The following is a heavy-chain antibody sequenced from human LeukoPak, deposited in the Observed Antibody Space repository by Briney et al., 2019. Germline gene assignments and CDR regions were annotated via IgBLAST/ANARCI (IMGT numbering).Heavy chain of an antibody. D-gene: IGHD2-15*01. CDR1: GFTFSSYW. CDR3: AKDRPYCSGGSCYSEVPDY. V-gene: IGHV3-7*01. J-gene: IGHJ4*02. CDR2: IKQDGNEK. Sequence: GGSLRLSCAASGFTFSSYWMSWVRQAPGKGLEWVANIKQDGNEKYYVDSVKGRFTISRDNAKNSLYLQMNSLRAEDTAVYYCAKDRPYCSGGSCYSEVPDYWGQGTLVTVSS.